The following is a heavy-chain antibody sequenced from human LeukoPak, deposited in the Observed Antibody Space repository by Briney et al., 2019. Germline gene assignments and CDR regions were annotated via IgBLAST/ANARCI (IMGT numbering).Heavy chain of an antibody. Sequence: SETLSLTCTVSGGSISSGSYYWSWIRQPAGTGLEWIGRIYTSGSTNYNPSLKSRVTISVDTSKNQFSLKLSSVTAADTAVYYCARVDGWGYYYMDVWGKGTTVTVSS. CDR3: ARVDGWGYYYMDV. CDR1: GGSISSGSYY. CDR2: IYTSGST. D-gene: IGHD3-16*01. V-gene: IGHV4-61*02. J-gene: IGHJ6*03.